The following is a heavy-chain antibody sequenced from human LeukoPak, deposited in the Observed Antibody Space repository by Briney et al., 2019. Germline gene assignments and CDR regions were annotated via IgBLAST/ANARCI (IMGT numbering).Heavy chain of an antibody. CDR2: IYYSGST. Sequence: PSETLSLTCTVSGGSISSSSYYWGWIRQPPGKGLEWIGSIYYSGSTYYNPSLKSRVTISVDTSKNQFSLKLSSVTAADTAVYYCVRQDSSTVTFDYWGQGTLVTVSS. V-gene: IGHV4-39*07. CDR3: VRQDSSTVTFDY. D-gene: IGHD4-11*01. J-gene: IGHJ4*02. CDR1: GGSISSSSYY.